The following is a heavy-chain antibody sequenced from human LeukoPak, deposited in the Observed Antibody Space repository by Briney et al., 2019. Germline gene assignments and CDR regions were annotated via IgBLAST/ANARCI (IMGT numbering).Heavy chain of an antibody. D-gene: IGHD3-10*01. CDR2: IYSGGST. CDR3: ALASMVQGVTFDY. V-gene: IGHV3-53*01. CDR1: GFTVSSNY. Sequence: PGGSLRLSCAASGFTVSSNYMSWVRQAPGKGLEWVSVIYSGGSTYYADSVKGRFTISRDNSKNTLYLQMNSLRAEDTAVYYCALASMVQGVTFDYWGQGTLVTVSS. J-gene: IGHJ4*02.